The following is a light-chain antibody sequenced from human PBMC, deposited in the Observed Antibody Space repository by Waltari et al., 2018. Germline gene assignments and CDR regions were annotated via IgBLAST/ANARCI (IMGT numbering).Light chain of an antibody. CDR3: QAWDSSTVV. Sequence: SYEVTQPPSVSVSPGETASITCSGDKLGNRYTCWYQQKPGQSLVLVIYQDSKRPSGIPERFSGSNSGNTATLTISGTQAMDEADYFCQAWDSSTVVFGGGTRLTVL. CDR1: KLGNRY. J-gene: IGLJ2*01. CDR2: QDS. V-gene: IGLV3-1*01.